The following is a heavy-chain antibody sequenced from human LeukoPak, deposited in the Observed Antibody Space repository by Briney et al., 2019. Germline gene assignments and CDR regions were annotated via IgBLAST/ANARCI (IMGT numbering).Heavy chain of an antibody. CDR2: MNPNSGNT. J-gene: IGHJ4*02. D-gene: IGHD5-24*01. V-gene: IGHV1-8*03. CDR1: GYTFTSYA. CDR3: ARTPRNGYIEGY. Sequence: ASVKVSCKASGYTFTSYAMHWVRQATGQGLEWMGWMNPNSGNTAYAQKFQGRVTITRNTSISTAYMELNSLRSEDTAVYYCARTPRNGYIEGYWGQGTLVTVSS.